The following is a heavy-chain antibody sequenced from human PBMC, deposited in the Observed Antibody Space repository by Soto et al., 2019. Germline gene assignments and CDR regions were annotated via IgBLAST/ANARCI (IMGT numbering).Heavy chain of an antibody. CDR1: GFTFSSET. J-gene: IGHJ4*02. Sequence: EVQLIESGGGLVQPGGSLRLSCAASGFTFSSETMFWVRQAPGKGLEHITAISKNGDSTFYADSVKGRFTISRDNSKNTLYLQMGSLRAEDMAVYYCATKEGFAYWGQGTLVTVSS. CDR2: ISKNGDST. V-gene: IGHV3-64*07. CDR3: ATKEGFAY.